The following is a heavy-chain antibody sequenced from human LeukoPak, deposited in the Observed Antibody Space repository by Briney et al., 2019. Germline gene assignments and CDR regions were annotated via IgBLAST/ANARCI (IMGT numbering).Heavy chain of an antibody. CDR3: ARERLGYCSSTSCYAEGPLYYFDY. CDR1: GRSMSSYY. CDR2: IYYSGST. D-gene: IGHD2-2*01. Sequence: PSETLSLTCTVSGRSMSSYYWSWIRQPPGKGLEWIRYIYYSGSTNYNPSLKSRVTISVDTSKNQFSLKLSSVTAADTAVYYCARERLGYCSSTSCYAEGPLYYFDYWGHGTLVTVSS. V-gene: IGHV4-59*01. J-gene: IGHJ4*01.